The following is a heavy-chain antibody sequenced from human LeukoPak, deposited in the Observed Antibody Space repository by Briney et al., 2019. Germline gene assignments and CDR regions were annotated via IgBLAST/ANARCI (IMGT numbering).Heavy chain of an antibody. J-gene: IGHJ4*02. V-gene: IGHV3-9*01. Sequence: PGGSLRLSCAASGFIFDDYAMHWVRQAPGKGLEWVSGINWSSGTIGYADSVKGRFTISRDNAKNSLYLQMNSLRADDTAFYYCARDRFRYCSGAYCSHFEFWGQGTLVSVSS. CDR1: GFIFDDYA. CDR3: ARDRFRYCSGAYCSHFEF. D-gene: IGHD2-15*01. CDR2: INWSSGTI.